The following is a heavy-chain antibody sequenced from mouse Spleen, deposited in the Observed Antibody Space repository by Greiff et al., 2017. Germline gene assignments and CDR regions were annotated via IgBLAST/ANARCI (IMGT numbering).Heavy chain of an antibody. J-gene: IGHJ3*01. V-gene: IGHV2-9*02. CDR1: GFSLTSYG. CDR2: IWAGGST. CDR3: ARDHYYGSSYWFAY. Sequence: VQLVESGPGLVAPSQSLSITCTVSGFSLTSYGVHWVRQPPGKGLEWLGVIWAGGSTNYNSALMSRLSISKDNSKSQVFLKMNSLQTDDTAMYYCARDHYYGSSYWFAYWGQGTLVTVSA. D-gene: IGHD1-1*01.